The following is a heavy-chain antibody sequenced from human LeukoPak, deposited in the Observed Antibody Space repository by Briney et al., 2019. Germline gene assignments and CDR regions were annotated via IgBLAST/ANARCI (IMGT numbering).Heavy chain of an antibody. V-gene: IGHV3-21*04. D-gene: IGHD2-15*01. CDR2: ISSSSSYI. J-gene: IGHJ6*03. Sequence: GGSLRLCCAASGFTFSSYSMNWVRQAPGKGLEWVSSISSSSSYIYYADSVKGRFTISRDNAKNSLYLQMNSLRAEDTALYHSAREGSGRYYYYMDVWGKGTTVTISS. CDR1: GFTFSSYS. CDR3: AREGSGRYYYYMDV.